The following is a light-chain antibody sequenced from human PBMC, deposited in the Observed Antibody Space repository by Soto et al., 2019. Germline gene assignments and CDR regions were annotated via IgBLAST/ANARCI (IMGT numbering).Light chain of an antibody. Sequence: QSVLTQPASVSGSPGQSITIYCTGSSSDIGGYKYVSWYQQHPGKAPKLMIYEVTNRPSGVSNRFSGSKSGNTASLTISGLQAEDEADYYCSSYTSRSTLVFGTGTKLTVL. J-gene: IGLJ1*01. V-gene: IGLV2-14*01. CDR3: SSYTSRSTLV. CDR2: EVT. CDR1: SSDIGGYKY.